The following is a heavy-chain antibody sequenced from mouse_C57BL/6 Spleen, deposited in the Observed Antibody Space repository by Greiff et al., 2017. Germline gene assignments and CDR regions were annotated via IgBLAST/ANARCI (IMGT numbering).Heavy chain of an antibody. Sequence: VQLQQSGAELARPGASVKLSCKASGYTFTSYGISWVKQRTGQGLEWIGEIFPRSGNTYYNEKFKGKATLTADKSSSAAYMELRSLTSEASAVYFCAREGEEGEAWKGNCGWGQGATLAVSS. CDR2: IFPRSGNT. CDR1: GYTFTSYG. V-gene: IGHV1-81*01. D-gene: IGHD2-1*01. J-gene: IGHJ2*01. CDR3: AREGEEGEAWKGNCG.